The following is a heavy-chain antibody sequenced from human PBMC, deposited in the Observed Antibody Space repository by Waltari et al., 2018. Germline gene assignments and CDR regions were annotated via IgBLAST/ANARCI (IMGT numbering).Heavy chain of an antibody. J-gene: IGHJ4*02. CDR2: INHRGST. D-gene: IGHD5-18*01. Sequence: QPPGKGLEWIGEINHRGSTNYNPSLKSRVTISVDTSKSQFSLKLSSVTAADTAVYYCARGTHRIQLWWDYWRQGTLVTVSS. V-gene: IGHV4-34*01. CDR3: ARGTHRIQLWWDY.